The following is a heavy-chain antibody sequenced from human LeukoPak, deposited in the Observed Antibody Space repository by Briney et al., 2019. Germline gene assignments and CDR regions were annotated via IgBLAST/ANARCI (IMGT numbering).Heavy chain of an antibody. CDR3: AKDSGTYSYYYYYMDV. CDR1: GFTFSTYG. J-gene: IGHJ6*03. CDR2: IRYDGSNK. V-gene: IGHV3-30*02. Sequence: PGGSLRLSCAASGFTFSTYGMHWVRQAPGKGLEWVAFIRYDGSNKYYADSVKGRFTISRDNSKNTLYLQMNSLRAEDTAVYYCAKDSGTYSYYYYYMDVWGKGTTVTISS. D-gene: IGHD1-26*01.